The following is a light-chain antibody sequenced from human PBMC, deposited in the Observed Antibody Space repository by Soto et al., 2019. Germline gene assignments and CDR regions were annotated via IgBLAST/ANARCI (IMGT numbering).Light chain of an antibody. Sequence: QAVVAQEPSLTVSPGGTVTLTFGSSTGAVTSGHYPYWFQQKPGQAPRTLIYDTSNKHSWTPARFSGSRLGGKADLTLSGEQPEYEAAYYCLLSYSGGGVFGGGTKLTVL. CDR1: TGAVTSGHY. V-gene: IGLV7-46*01. CDR3: LLSYSGGGV. J-gene: IGLJ2*01. CDR2: DTS.